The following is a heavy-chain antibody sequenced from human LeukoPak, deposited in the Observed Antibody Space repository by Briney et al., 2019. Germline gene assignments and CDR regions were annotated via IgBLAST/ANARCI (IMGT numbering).Heavy chain of an antibody. Sequence: SETLSLTCTVSGGSISSGSYYWSWIRQPAGKGLEWIGSIYYSGSTKYNPSLKSRVTMSVDTSKNQFSLKLSSVTAADTAVYYCARGGVLKSVDYWGQGTLVTVSS. CDR3: ARGGVLKSVDY. V-gene: IGHV4-61*10. CDR2: IYYSGST. CDR1: GGSISSGSYY. J-gene: IGHJ4*02. D-gene: IGHD3-16*01.